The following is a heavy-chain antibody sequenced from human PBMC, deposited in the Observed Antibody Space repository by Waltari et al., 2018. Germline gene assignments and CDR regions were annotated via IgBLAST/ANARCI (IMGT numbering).Heavy chain of an antibody. CDR3: ARALRGAFDI. Sequence: EAQLVESGGGLVQPGGSLRLSCAASGFTFSSYSMNWVRQAPGKGLEWVSYISSSSSTIYYADSVKGRFTISRDNAKNSLYLQMNSLRAEDTAVYYCARALRGAFDIWGQGTMVTVSS. V-gene: IGHV3-48*01. CDR2: ISSSSSTI. CDR1: GFTFSSYS. J-gene: IGHJ3*02.